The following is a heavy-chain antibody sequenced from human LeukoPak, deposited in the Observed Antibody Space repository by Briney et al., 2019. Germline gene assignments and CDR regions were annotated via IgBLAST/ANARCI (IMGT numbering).Heavy chain of an antibody. D-gene: IGHD2-2*01. Sequence: PGGSLRLSCAASGFTFTTSGMHWVRQAPGKGLEWVTFIQYDGGDIFYADSVKGRFTISRDNSKNTLYLQMNSLRVEDTAVYYCARPLHCSSTTCYDWFDPWGQGTLVTVSS. CDR1: GFTFTTSG. V-gene: IGHV3-30*19. J-gene: IGHJ5*02. CDR3: ARPLHCSSTTCYDWFDP. CDR2: IQYDGGDI.